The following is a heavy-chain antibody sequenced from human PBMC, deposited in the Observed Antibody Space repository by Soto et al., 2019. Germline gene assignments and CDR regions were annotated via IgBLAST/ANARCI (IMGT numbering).Heavy chain of an antibody. J-gene: IGHJ4*02. D-gene: IGHD3-16*01. Sequence: EVQLVESGGGLVQPGGSLTLSCTDSGFTFTNYRMHWDRRTPGKGLVWVSSISNDGRITTYADSVKGRFTISRDNAKNTLYLQMNSLRVEDTAVFYSARDFEGLGYWGQGTLVTVSS. V-gene: IGHV3-74*03. CDR1: GFTFTNYR. CDR3: ARDFEGLGY. CDR2: ISNDGRIT.